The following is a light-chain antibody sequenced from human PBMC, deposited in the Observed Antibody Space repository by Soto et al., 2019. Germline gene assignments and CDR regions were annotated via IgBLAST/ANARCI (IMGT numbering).Light chain of an antibody. CDR3: QQYNNWPWT. CDR2: GAS. V-gene: IGKV3-15*01. J-gene: IGKJ1*01. CDR1: QSVSTN. Sequence: EIVMTQSPTTLSVSPGERATLTCRASQSVSTNLAWYQQKPGQVPSLLIYGASTRASGIPARFSGSGSGTEFTLTIGSLQSEDFAVYYCQQYNNWPWTFGQGTKVDI.